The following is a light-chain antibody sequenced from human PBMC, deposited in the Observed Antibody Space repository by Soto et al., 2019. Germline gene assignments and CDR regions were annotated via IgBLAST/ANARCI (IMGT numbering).Light chain of an antibody. CDR3: QQYNSYSWT. J-gene: IGKJ1*01. Sequence: DIQMTQSPSTLSASVGCRLTISCRASQSISSWLAWYQQKPGKAPKLLIYDASSLESGVPSRFSGSGYGTEFNLTISSLQPDDFATYYCQQYNSYSWTFGQGTKVDIK. V-gene: IGKV1-5*01. CDR2: DAS. CDR1: QSISSW.